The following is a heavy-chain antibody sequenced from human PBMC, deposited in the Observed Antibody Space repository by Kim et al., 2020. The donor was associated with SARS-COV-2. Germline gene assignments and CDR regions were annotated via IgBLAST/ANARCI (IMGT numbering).Heavy chain of an antibody. Sequence: YADSVKGRFTISSDNSKNTLFLQMDSLRAEDTAMYYCATGASGWFYSDYWGQGTLVTVSS. CDR3: ATGASGWFYSDY. J-gene: IGHJ4*02. D-gene: IGHD6-19*01. V-gene: IGHV3-23*05.